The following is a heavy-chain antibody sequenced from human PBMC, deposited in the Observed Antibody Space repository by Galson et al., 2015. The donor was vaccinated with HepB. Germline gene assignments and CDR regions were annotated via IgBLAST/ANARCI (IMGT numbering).Heavy chain of an antibody. D-gene: IGHD2-15*01. J-gene: IGHJ1*01. Sequence: SLRLSCAASGFTFSNYAMSWVRQAPGKGLEWVSAIGGSGYSTYYADSVRGRFTISRDNSQNTLYLQMNSLRLDDTAVYYCARQRLEIAAAGGYFQHWGQGTLVSVSS. CDR2: IGGSGYST. V-gene: IGHV3-23*01. CDR1: GFTFSNYA. CDR3: ARQRLEIAAAGGYFQH.